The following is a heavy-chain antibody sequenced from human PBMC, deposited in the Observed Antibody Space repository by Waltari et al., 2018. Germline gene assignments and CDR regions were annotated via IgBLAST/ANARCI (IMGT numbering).Heavy chain of an antibody. CDR1: GYSFTSYW. D-gene: IGHD3-22*01. Sequence: EVQLVQSGAEVKKPGESLKISCKGSGYSFTSYWIGWVRQMPGKGLEWMGIIYPGYSDTRYSPSFQGQVTISADKSISTAYLQWSSLKASDTAMYYCARRSTYYYDSSGYFDAFDIWGQGTMVTVSS. J-gene: IGHJ3*02. V-gene: IGHV5-51*01. CDR2: IYPGYSDT. CDR3: ARRSTYYYDSSGYFDAFDI.